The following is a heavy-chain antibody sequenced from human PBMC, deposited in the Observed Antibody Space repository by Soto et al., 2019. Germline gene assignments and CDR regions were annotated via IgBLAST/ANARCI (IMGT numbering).Heavy chain of an antibody. V-gene: IGHV4-59*08. J-gene: IGHJ4*02. D-gene: IGHD6-19*01. CDR1: GASTGGYY. CDR2: VFSSGST. CDR3: ARHWWSSGSYLVFDS. Sequence: QVQLQESGPGLLKPSETLSLTCTISGASTGGYYWSWIRQSPGRGLEWIGYVFSSGSTTYSPSFQSRVAISIDTSKRQFFLKLTSVTAADTALYYCARHWWSSGSYLVFDSWGQGTQVTVSS.